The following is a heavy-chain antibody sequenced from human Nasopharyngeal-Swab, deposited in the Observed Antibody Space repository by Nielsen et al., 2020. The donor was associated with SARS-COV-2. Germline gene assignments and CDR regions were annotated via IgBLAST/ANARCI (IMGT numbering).Heavy chain of an antibody. D-gene: IGHD5-24*01. Sequence: GESLKISCAASGFTFSTYDMHWVRQVTGKGLEWVSAIGIAGDPYYAGSVKGRFTISRENAKNSLYLQMNSLRAGDTAVYYCARDWRWLQSSWCFDYWGQGTLVTVSS. J-gene: IGHJ4*02. CDR3: ARDWRWLQSSWCFDY. V-gene: IGHV3-13*05. CDR1: GFTFSTYD. CDR2: IGIAGDP.